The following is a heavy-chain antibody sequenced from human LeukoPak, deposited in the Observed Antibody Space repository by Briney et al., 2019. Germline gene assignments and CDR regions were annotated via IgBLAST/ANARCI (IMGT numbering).Heavy chain of an antibody. J-gene: IGHJ4*02. CDR2: IKQDGSEK. CDR3: ARVRTAGTGGNVFDY. D-gene: IGHD6-13*01. V-gene: IGHV3-7*01. Sequence: GGSLRLSCAASGFTFSSYWMSWVRQAPGKGLEWVANIKQDGSEKYYVDSVKGRFTISRDNAKNSPYLQMNSLRAEDTAVYYCARVRTAGTGGNVFDYWGQGTLVTVSS. CDR1: GFTFSSYW.